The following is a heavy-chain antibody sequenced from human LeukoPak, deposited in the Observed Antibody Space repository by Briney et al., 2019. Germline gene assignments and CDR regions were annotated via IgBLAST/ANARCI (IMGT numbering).Heavy chain of an antibody. CDR1: GGTFSSYS. CDR3: AREDSSSSEYFDY. D-gene: IGHD6-6*01. CDR2: IIPIFDTA. V-gene: IGHV1-69*13. Sequence: SVKVSCKASGGTFSSYSISWVRQAPGQGLEWMGGIIPIFDTADYAQKFQGRVTITADESTSTAYMELSSLRSEDTAVYYCAREDSSSSEYFDYWGQGTLVTVSS. J-gene: IGHJ4*02.